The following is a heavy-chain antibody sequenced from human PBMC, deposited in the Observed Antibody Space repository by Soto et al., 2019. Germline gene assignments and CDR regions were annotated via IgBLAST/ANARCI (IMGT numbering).Heavy chain of an antibody. D-gene: IGHD3-10*02. CDR2: IWDDGSNK. CDR1: GFTFSSYG. Sequence: QVQLVESGGGVVQPGRSLRLSCAASGFTFSSYGRHGVRQAPGKGLEWVAVIWDDGSNKYYADSVKGRFTISRDNSKNTLYLQMNGLRDEDTAVYYCASLLFGELSKDYWGQGTLVTVSS. J-gene: IGHJ4*02. V-gene: IGHV3-33*01. CDR3: ASLLFGELSKDY.